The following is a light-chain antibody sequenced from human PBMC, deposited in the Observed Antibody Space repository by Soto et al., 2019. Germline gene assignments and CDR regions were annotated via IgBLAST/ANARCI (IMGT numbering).Light chain of an antibody. CDR3: QQYGSSGT. J-gene: IGKJ1*01. CDR2: KVS. CDR1: QSLVHIDGNTY. V-gene: IGKV2-24*01. Sequence: IVLTQTPFSSLVALGQPASISCKSSQSLVHIDGNTYLSWLQQRPGQPPRLLIYKVSKRVSGVPDRFSGSGSGTDFTLTISRLEPEDFAVYYCQQYGSSGTFGQGTKV.